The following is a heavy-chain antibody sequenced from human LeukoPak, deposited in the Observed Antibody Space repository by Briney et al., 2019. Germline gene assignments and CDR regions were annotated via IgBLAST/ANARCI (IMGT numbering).Heavy chain of an antibody. J-gene: IGHJ1*01. CDR2: IIPIFGTA. CDR1: GGTFSSYA. D-gene: IGHD4-17*01. V-gene: IGHV1-69*01. CDR3: ATYDYGDPLARYAEYFQH. Sequence: ASVKASCKASGGTFSSYAISWVRQAPGQGLEWMGGIIPIFGTANYAQKFQGRVTITADESTSTAYMELSSLRSEDTAVYYCATYDYGDPLARYAEYFQHWGQGTLVTVSS.